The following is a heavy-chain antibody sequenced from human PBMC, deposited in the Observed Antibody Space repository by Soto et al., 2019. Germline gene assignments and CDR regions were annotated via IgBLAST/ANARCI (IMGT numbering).Heavy chain of an antibody. CDR3: ARGDVVRGVDYYYGMDV. J-gene: IGHJ6*02. D-gene: IGHD3-10*01. CDR2: INHSGST. Sequence: PSETLSLTCAVYGGSFSGYYWSWIRQPPGKGLEWIGEINHSGSTNYNPSLKSRVTISVDTSKNQFSLKLSSVTAADTAVYYCARGDVVRGVDYYYGMDVWGQGTTVTVSS. V-gene: IGHV4-34*01. CDR1: GGSFSGYY.